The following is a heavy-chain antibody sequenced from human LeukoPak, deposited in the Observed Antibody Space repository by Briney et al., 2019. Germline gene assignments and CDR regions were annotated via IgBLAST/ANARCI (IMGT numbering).Heavy chain of an antibody. D-gene: IGHD3-9*01. CDR2: ISGSGGTI. CDR3: AKDRYHDILTGHNAFDI. CDR1: GFTFTSYA. Sequence: PGGSLRLSCAASGFTFTSYAMSWVRQAPGKGLEWVSTISGSGGTIYYADSVKGRFTISRDNSKRKVYLQMNSLRAEDTAVYYCAKDRYHDILTGHNAFDIWGQGTMVTVSS. V-gene: IGHV3-23*01. J-gene: IGHJ3*02.